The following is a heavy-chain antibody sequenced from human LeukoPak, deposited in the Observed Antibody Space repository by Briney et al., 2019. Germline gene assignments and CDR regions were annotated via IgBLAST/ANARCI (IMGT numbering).Heavy chain of an antibody. D-gene: IGHD6-19*01. CDR1: GFTFNNYW. CDR2: IKEDESEI. Sequence: PGGSLTLSCVGTGFTFNNYWMNWVRQAPGKGLEWVANIKEDESEIYYVDSVQGRFTISRDNTKNSVYLQMNSLRAEDTAVYYCAGSSGWLFGYWGQGTLVAVSS. J-gene: IGHJ4*02. CDR3: AGSSGWLFGY. V-gene: IGHV3-7*01.